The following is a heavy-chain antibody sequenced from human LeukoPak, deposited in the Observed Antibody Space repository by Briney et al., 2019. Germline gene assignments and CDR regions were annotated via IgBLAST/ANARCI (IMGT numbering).Heavy chain of an antibody. D-gene: IGHD3-9*01. CDR2: IYHSGST. J-gene: IGHJ4*02. CDR3: ARASTLGIRYFPEGDFDY. CDR1: GYSISSGYY. V-gene: IGHV4-38-2*02. Sequence: SETLSLTCTVSGYSISSGYYWGWIRQPPGKGLEWIGSIYHSGSTYYNPSLKSRVTISVDTSKNQFSLKLSSVTAADTAVYYCARASTLGIRYFPEGDFDYWGQGTLVTVSS.